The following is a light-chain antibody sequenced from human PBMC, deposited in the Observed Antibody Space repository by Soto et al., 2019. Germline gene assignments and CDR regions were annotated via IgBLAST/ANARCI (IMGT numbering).Light chain of an antibody. J-gene: IGKJ1*01. CDR2: EAS. CDR3: QHYDPSPPMWT. CDR1: QSINW. Sequence: DIQLAQSPSTLSASVGDRITITCRATQSINWLAWYQQKPGKAPKLLIFEASRLESGVPSRFSGSGSGTEFTLTISRLQPDDFGTYYCQHYDPSPPMWTFGQGPKVDVK. V-gene: IGKV1-5*03.